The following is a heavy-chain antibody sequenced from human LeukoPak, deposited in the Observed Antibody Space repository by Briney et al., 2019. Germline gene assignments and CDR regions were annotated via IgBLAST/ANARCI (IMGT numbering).Heavy chain of an antibody. Sequence: GGSLRLSCAASGFTFSSYAMSWVRQAPGKGLEWVSAISGSGDSTNYADSVKGRFTISRDNSKNTLYLQMNSLRAEDTAVYYCAKGVRPVLAATYFDHWGQGTLVTVS. V-gene: IGHV3-23*01. CDR3: AKGVRPVLAATYFDH. CDR1: GFTFSSYA. D-gene: IGHD2-15*01. CDR2: ISGSGDST. J-gene: IGHJ4*02.